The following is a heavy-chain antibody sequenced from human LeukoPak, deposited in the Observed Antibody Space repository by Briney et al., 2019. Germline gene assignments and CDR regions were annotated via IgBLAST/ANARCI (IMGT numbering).Heavy chain of an antibody. Sequence: GSLRLSCAASGFTFSSYAMSWVRQAPGKGLEWIGDIYYSGSTNYNPSLKSRVTISVDTSKNQFSLKLSSVTAADTAVYYCARAPSGRLYYYYYMDVWGKGTTVSVSS. J-gene: IGHJ6*03. CDR1: GFTFSSYA. CDR2: IYYSGST. V-gene: IGHV4-59*12. CDR3: ARAPSGRLYYYYYMDV. D-gene: IGHD2-15*01.